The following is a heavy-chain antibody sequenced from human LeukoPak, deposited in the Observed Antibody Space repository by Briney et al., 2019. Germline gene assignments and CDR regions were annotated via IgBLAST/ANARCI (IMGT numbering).Heavy chain of an antibody. CDR3: ARTYYDILTGYNPYFDY. J-gene: IGHJ4*02. Sequence: PGGSLRLSCVTSGFTFSNYNMIWVRQAPGKGLEWVSSITASSTAIYSADSVKGRFTISRDNAKNFLYLQMNSLRAEDTAVYYCARTYYDILTGYNPYFDYWGQGILVTVSS. V-gene: IGHV3-21*01. CDR1: GFTFSNYN. CDR2: ITASSTAI. D-gene: IGHD3-9*01.